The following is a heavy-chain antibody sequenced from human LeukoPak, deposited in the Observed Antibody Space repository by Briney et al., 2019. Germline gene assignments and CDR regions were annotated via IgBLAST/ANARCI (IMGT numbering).Heavy chain of an antibody. CDR2: IYYSGST. D-gene: IGHD2-2*01. CDR1: GGTISSGGYY. J-gene: IGHJ4*02. CDR3: ARGALDCSSTSCRPYYFDY. Sequence: SQTLSLTCTVSGGTISSGGYYWSWIRQHPGKDLEWIGYIYYSGSTYYNPSLKSRVTISVDTSKNQFFLKLSSVTAADTAVYYCARGALDCSSTSCRPYYFDYWGQGTLVTVSS. V-gene: IGHV4-31*03.